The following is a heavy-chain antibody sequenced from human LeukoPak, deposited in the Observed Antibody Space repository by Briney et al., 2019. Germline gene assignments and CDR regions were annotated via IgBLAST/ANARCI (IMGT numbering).Heavy chain of an antibody. V-gene: IGHV4-61*02. J-gene: IGHJ5*02. CDR2: IYTSGST. D-gene: IGHD6-13*01. Sequence: PSETLSLTCTVSGGSISSGSYYWSWIRQPAGKGLEWIGRIYTSGSTNYNPSLKSRVTISVDTSKNQFSLKLSSVTAADTAVYYCARDPEAGIAAAGTFNWFDPWGQGTLVTVSS. CDR3: ARDPEAGIAAAGTFNWFDP. CDR1: GGSISSGSYY.